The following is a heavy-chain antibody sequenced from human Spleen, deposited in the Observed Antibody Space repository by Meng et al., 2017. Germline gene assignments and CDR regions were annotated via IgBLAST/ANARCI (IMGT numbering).Heavy chain of an antibody. D-gene: IGHD5-24*01. CDR3: AKEIRPNDY. V-gene: IGHV3-21*04. CDR1: GFTFSSYS. Sequence: GESLKISCAASGFTFSSYSMNWVRQAPGKGLEWVSSISSSSSYIYYADSVKGRFTISRDNSKNTLFLQMNSLRAEDTAVYYCAKEIRPNDYWGQGTLVTVSS. CDR2: ISSSSSYI. J-gene: IGHJ4*02.